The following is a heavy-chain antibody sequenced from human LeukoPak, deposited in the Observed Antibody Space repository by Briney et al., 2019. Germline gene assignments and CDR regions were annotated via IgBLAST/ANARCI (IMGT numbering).Heavy chain of an antibody. CDR1: GFTFSSYG. CDR2: ISYDGSNK. D-gene: IGHD5-18*01. J-gene: IGHJ4*02. V-gene: IGHV3-30*18. CDR3: AKGYGHGGSAMTYFDY. Sequence: PGGSLRLSCAASGFTFSSYGIHWVRQAPGKGLEWVAVISYDGSNKYYADSVKGRFTISRDNSKNTLYLQMNSLRAEDTAVYYCAKGYGHGGSAMTYFDYWGQGTLVTVSS.